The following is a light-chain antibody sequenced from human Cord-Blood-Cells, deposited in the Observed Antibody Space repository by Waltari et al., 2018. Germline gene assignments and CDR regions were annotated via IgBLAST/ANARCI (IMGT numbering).Light chain of an antibody. Sequence: GDSLRSYYASWYQQKPGQAPVLVIYGKNNRPSGIPDRFSGSSSGNTATLTSTGAKAADEADYYCNSRDSSGNHVVFGGGTKLTVL. CDR3: NSRDSSGNHVV. CDR2: GKN. J-gene: IGLJ2*01. CDR1: SLRSYY. V-gene: IGLV3-19*01.